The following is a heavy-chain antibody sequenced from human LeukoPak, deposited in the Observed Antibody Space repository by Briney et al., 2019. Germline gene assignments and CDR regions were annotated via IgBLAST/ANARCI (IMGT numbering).Heavy chain of an antibody. V-gene: IGHV3-48*03. J-gene: IGHJ6*02. D-gene: IGHD2-2*01. CDR2: ISSSGSTI. CDR3: AKSPANYYYYGMNV. Sequence: GGSLRLSCAASGFTFSSYEMNWVRQAPGKGLEWVSYISSSGSTIYYADSVKGRFTISRDNAKNSPYLQMNSLRAEDTAVYYCAKSPANYYYYGMNVWGQGTTVTVSS. CDR1: GFTFSSYE.